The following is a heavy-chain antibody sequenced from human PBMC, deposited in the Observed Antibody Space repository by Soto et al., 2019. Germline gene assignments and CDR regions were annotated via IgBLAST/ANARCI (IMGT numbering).Heavy chain of an antibody. CDR3: ARDQYCSGGSCPAY. D-gene: IGHD2-15*01. J-gene: IGHJ4*02. CDR1: GFTFSSHG. CDR2: IWYDGSNK. Sequence: ESGGGVVQPGRSLRLSCAASGFTFSSHGMHWVRQAPGKGLEWVAVIWYDGSNKYYADSVKGRFTISRDNSKNTLYLQMNSLRAEDTAVYYCARDQYCSGGSCPAYWGQGTLVTVSS. V-gene: IGHV3-33*01.